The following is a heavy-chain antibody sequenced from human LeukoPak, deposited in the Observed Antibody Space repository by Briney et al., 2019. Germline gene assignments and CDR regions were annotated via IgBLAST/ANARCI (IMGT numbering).Heavy chain of an antibody. CDR1: GFTFSNYE. CDR2: ISGGSSYT. D-gene: IGHD4-23*01. CDR3: ARVRLLDDGGLGDY. Sequence: GGSLRLSCAASGFTFSNYEMTWFRQAPGKGLEWVSYISGGSSYTNFADSVKGRFTISRDNAKNSLYLQMNSLRAEDTAVYYGARVRLLDDGGLGDYWGQGTLVTVSS. J-gene: IGHJ4*02. V-gene: IGHV3-11*06.